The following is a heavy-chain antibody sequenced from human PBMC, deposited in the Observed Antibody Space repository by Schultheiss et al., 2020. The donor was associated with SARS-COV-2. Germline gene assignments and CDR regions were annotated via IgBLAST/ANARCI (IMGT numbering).Heavy chain of an antibody. V-gene: IGHV3-64*04. CDR3: ARGQAGGARSWPPNFDY. CDR1: GFTFSSYA. CDR2: ISSNGGST. Sequence: GGSLRLSCAASGFTFSSYAMHWVRQAPGKGLEYVSAISSNGGSTYYADSVKGRFTISRDNSKNTLYLQMNSLRAEDTAVYYCARGQAGGARSWPPNFDYWGQGTLVTVSS. D-gene: IGHD6-13*01. J-gene: IGHJ4*02.